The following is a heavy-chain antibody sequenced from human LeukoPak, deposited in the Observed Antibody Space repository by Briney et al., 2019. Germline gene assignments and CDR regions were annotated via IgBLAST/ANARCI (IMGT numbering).Heavy chain of an antibody. CDR2: INSDGSST. J-gene: IGHJ6*03. V-gene: IGHV3-74*01. CDR1: GFTFSSYW. D-gene: IGHD5-24*01. Sequence: GGSLRLSCAASGFTFSSYWMHWVRQAPGKGLVWVSRINSDGSSTSYADSVKGRFTISRDNAKNTLYLQMNSLRAEDTAVYYCARGTWATLYYYYMDVWGRGTTVTVSS. CDR3: ARGTWATLYYYYMDV.